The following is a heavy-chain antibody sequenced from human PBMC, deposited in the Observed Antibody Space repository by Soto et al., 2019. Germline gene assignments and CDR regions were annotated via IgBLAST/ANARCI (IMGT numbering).Heavy chain of an antibody. CDR2: IYWDDDK. V-gene: IGHV2-5*02. J-gene: IGHJ6*02. CDR1: AFSLSTGGVG. D-gene: IGHD2-21*02. Sequence: QITLKESGPTLVKPTQTLTLTCTFSAFSLSTGGVGVGWIRQPPGKALEWLALIYWDDDKRYSPSLRSRLTIPKDTPQNQVVLTMTNMDPVDTATYYCIQSRCGGDCLQSYASYYYYGMDVWGQGTTVTVSS. CDR3: IQSRCGGDCLQSYASYYYYGMDV.